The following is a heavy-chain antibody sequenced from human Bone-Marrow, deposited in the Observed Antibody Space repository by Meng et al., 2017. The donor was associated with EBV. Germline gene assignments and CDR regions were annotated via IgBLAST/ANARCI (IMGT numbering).Heavy chain of an antibody. Sequence: EVQLXXXXXGLVXPXXXLRLXXXASGFTFSSYAMSWVRQAPGKGLEWVSAISGSGGSTYYADSVKGRFTISRDNSKNTLYLQMNSLRAEDTAVYYCASTVTTRRNYFDYWGQGTLVTVSS. CDR1: GFTFSSYA. J-gene: IGHJ4*02. CDR2: ISGSGGST. D-gene: IGHD4-17*01. V-gene: IGHV3-23*01. CDR3: ASTVTTRRNYFDY.